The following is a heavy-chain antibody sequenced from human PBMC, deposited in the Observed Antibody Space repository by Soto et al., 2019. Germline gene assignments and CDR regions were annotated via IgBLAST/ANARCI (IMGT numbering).Heavy chain of an antibody. Sequence: PSETLSLTCTVSGGSISSYYWSWIRQPPGKGLEWIGYIYYSGSTNYNPSLKSRVTISVDTSKNQFSLKLSSVTAADTAVYYCARNLRIAVAGKNQPFQHWGQGTLVTVSS. J-gene: IGHJ1*01. CDR1: GGSISSYY. V-gene: IGHV4-59*08. D-gene: IGHD6-19*01. CDR3: ARNLRIAVAGKNQPFQH. CDR2: IYYSGST.